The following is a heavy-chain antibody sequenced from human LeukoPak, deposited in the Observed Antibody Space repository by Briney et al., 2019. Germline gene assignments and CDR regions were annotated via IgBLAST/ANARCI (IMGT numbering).Heavy chain of an antibody. CDR3: ARDIWLDP. J-gene: IGHJ5*02. Sequence: SETLSLTCAVSGYSISSGYYWGWIRQPPGKGLEWIGSIYHSGSTYYNPSLKSRVTISVDTSKNQFSLKLSSVTAADTAVYYCARDIWLDPWGQGTLVTVSS. V-gene: IGHV4-38-2*02. CDR1: GYSISSGYY. CDR2: IYHSGST.